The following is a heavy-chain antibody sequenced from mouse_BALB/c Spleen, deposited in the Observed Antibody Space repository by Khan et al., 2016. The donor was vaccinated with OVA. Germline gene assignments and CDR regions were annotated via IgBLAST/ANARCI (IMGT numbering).Heavy chain of an antibody. CDR1: GFSLTGYG. D-gene: IGHD2-10*01. V-gene: IGHV2-6-7*01. CDR2: IWGDGST. Sequence: QVQLKESGPGLVAPSQSLSITCTVSGFSLTGYGVNWVRQPPGKGLEWLGMIWGDGSTDYNSALKSRLSITKDNSKSQVFLKMNSLQTDDTARYYCARAYYANYREAMDYWGQGNLVTVSS. CDR3: ARAYYANYREAMDY. J-gene: IGHJ4*01.